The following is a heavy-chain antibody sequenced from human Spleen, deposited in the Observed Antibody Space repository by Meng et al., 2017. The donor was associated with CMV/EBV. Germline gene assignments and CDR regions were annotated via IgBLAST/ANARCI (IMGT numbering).Heavy chain of an antibody. CDR3: ARAIAVAGTAPFDF. V-gene: IGHV1-2*06. J-gene: IGHJ4*02. CDR2: INPNTGVT. CDR1: GYTFTGYY. D-gene: IGHD6-19*01. Sequence: SGYTFTGYYIHWVRQAPGQGLEWMGRINPNTGVTNYAQKFQGRVSMTRDTSISTAFMELSRLRSDDTAIYYCARAIAVAGTAPFDFWGQGTLVTVSS.